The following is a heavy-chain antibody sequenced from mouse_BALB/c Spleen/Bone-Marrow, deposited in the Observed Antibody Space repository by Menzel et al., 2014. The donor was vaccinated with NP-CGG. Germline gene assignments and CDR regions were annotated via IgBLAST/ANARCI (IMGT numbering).Heavy chain of an antibody. Sequence: QVTLKESGPELVKPGASVKMSCKASGYTFTDYIISWVKQRTGQGLEWIGEIYPGSGSTYYNEKFKGKATLTADKSSNTAYMQLSSLTSEDSAVYFCARERSDGYWYFDVWGAGTTVTVSS. CDR2: IYPGSGST. J-gene: IGHJ1*01. V-gene: IGHV1-77*01. D-gene: IGHD2-3*01. CDR1: GYTFTDYI. CDR3: ARERSDGYWYFDV.